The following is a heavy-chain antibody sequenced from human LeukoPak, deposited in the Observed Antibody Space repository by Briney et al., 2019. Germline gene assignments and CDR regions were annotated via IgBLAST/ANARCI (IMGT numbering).Heavy chain of an antibody. J-gene: IGHJ4*02. D-gene: IGHD3-10*01. CDR3: ARANYYGSGKKDLDY. V-gene: IGHV1-8*01. CDR2: MSPNSGNT. Sequence: ASVKVSCKASGYTFTTYDINWVRQATGQGLEWMGWMSPNSGNTGYARKFQGRVTMTRNTFMSTAYMELNSLRSEDTAVYYCARANYYGSGKKDLDYWGQGTLVTVSS. CDR1: GYTFTTYD.